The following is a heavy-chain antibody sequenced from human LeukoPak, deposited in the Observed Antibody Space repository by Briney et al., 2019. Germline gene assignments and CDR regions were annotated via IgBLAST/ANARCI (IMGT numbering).Heavy chain of an antibody. Sequence: SETLSLTCAVYGGSFSGYYWSWLRQPPGKGLEWIGEINHSGSTNYNPSLKSRVTISVDTSKNQFSLKLSSVTAADTAVYYCARLSSSWPPNWFDPWGQGTLVTVSS. V-gene: IGHV4-34*01. CDR1: GGSFSGYY. CDR2: INHSGST. CDR3: ARLSSSWPPNWFDP. J-gene: IGHJ5*02. D-gene: IGHD6-13*01.